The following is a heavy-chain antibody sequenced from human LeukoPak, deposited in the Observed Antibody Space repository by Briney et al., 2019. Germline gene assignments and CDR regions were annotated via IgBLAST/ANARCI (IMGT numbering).Heavy chain of an antibody. Sequence: GGSLRLSCAASGFTVSSNYMSWVRQAPGKGLEWVSTIYGGGSTYYADSVKGRFTISRDNSKNTLYLQMNSLRAEDTAVYYCVRDGGAYCGSDCYRNFDYWGQGTLVTVSS. V-gene: IGHV3-66*01. J-gene: IGHJ4*02. CDR1: GFTVSSNY. D-gene: IGHD2-21*02. CDR3: VRDGGAYCGSDCYRNFDY. CDR2: IYGGGST.